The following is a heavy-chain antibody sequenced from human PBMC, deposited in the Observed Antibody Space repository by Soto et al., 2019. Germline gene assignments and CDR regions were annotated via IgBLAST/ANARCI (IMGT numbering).Heavy chain of an antibody. Sequence: SETLSLTCTVSGGSISSGDYYWSWIRQPPGKGLEWIGYIYYSGSTYYNPSLKSRVTISVDTSKNQLSLKLSSVTAADTAVYYCARVLGFSYYFDYWGQGTLVTVSS. J-gene: IGHJ4*02. CDR1: GGSISSGDYY. D-gene: IGHD2-21*01. CDR2: IYYSGST. CDR3: ARVLGFSYYFDY. V-gene: IGHV4-30-4*01.